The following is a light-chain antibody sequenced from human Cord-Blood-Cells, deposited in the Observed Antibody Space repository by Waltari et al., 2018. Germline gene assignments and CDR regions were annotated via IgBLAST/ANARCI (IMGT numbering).Light chain of an antibody. CDR1: NLGGKS. J-gene: IGLJ2*01. Sequence: SYVLTQPPSVSVAPGKAARITCGGNNLGGKSEHWYQQKPAQAPVLVIYYDSDRPSGIRRRFTGSNSGKTAVLSFSRVEAGDEADSYCQRWVSSRDRVVGGAGAKLTV. CDR2: YDS. V-gene: IGLV3-21*04. CDR3: QRWVSSRDRVV.